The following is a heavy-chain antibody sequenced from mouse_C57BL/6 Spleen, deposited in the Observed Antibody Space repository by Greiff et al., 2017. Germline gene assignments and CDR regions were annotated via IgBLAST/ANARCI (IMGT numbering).Heavy chain of an antibody. D-gene: IGHD1-1*01. CDR2: ISSGGDYI. CDR1: GFTFSSYA. V-gene: IGHV5-9-1*02. CDR3: TRAYYGSSYDYAMDY. Sequence: EVQLVESGEGLVKPGGSLKLSCAASGFTFSSYAMSWVRQTPEKRLEWVAYISSGGDYIYYADTVKGRFTISRDNARNTLYLQMSSLKSEDTAMYYCTRAYYGSSYDYAMDYWGQGTSVTVSS. J-gene: IGHJ4*01.